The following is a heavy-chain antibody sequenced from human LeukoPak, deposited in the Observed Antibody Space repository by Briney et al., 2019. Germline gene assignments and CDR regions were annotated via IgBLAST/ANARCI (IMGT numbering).Heavy chain of an antibody. CDR3: AASLPNIVVVPAAKGPFGS. J-gene: IGHJ5*02. CDR2: INGGGGGDT. D-gene: IGHD2-2*01. Sequence: GGSLRLSCAASGFTFSNYAMSWVRQAPGKGLEWVSGINGGGGGDTFHADSVRGRFTISRDNSKNTLYLQMSSLRAEDTAVYYCAASLPNIVVVPAAKGPFGSWGQGTLVTVSS. V-gene: IGHV3-23*01. CDR1: GFTFSNYA.